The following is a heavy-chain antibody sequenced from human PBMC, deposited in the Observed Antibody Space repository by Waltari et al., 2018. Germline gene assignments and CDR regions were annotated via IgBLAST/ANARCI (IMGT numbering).Heavy chain of an antibody. CDR1: GSTFTGYN. CDR3: ARREHFGDSLDY. CDR2: INPNTGDT. J-gene: IGHJ4*02. Sequence: QVQLVQSGAEVKKPGASVRVSCKASGSTFTGYNIHGVRQAPGQGLEWMGRINPNTGDTKFAQNFRVRVTMTRDTSISTAYMELSGLRSDDTAMYFCARREHFGDSLDYWGQGTLVAVSS. V-gene: IGHV1-2*06. D-gene: IGHD3-16*01.